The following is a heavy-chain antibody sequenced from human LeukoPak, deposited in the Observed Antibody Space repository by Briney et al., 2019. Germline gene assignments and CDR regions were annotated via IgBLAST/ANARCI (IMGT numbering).Heavy chain of an antibody. D-gene: IGHD2-15*01. J-gene: IGHJ6*02. CDR3: AAAVVADTGYYYYGMDV. V-gene: IGHV1-18*01. CDR1: GYTFTSYG. CDR2: ISAYNGNT. Sequence: ASVKVSCKASGYTFTSYGISWVRQAPGQGLEWMGWISAYNGNTNYAQKLQGRVTMTTDTSTSTAYMELRSLRSEDTAVYYCAAAVVADTGYYYYGMDVWGQGTTVTVSS.